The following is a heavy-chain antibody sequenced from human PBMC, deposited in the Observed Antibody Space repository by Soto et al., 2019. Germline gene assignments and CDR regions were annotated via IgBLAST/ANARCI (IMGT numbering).Heavy chain of an antibody. CDR2: IRDTGSDV. D-gene: IGHD3-16*01. J-gene: IGHJ4*02. V-gene: IGHV3-48*02. Sequence: EVQLVESGGGLVQTGGSLRLSCAASGFTFSHYPMNWVRQAPGKGLEWVSNIRDTGSDVYYADSVKGRFTVSRDNAKDSLYLQMNSLRDDDTAVYYCARDSFWGFDYWGQGSLVTVSS. CDR1: GFTFSHYP. CDR3: ARDSFWGFDY.